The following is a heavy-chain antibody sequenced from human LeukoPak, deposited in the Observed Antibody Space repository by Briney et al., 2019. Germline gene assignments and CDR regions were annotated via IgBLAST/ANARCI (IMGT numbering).Heavy chain of an antibody. CDR1: GFTFSDYY. D-gene: IGHD2-15*01. CDR3: ARDPSGSYCSGGSCYSNYFDY. CDR2: ISSSGSTI. J-gene: IGHJ4*02. V-gene: IGHV3-11*01. Sequence: PGGSLRLSCAASGFTFSDYYMSWIRQAPGKGLEWVSYISSSGSTIYYADSVKGRFTISRDNAKNSLYLQMNSLRAEDTAVYYCARDPSGSYCSGGSCYSNYFDYWGQGTLVTVSS.